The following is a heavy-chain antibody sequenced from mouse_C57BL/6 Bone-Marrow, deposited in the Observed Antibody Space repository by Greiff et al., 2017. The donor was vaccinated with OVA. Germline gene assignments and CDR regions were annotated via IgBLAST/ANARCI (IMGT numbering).Heavy chain of an antibody. CDR1: GYTFTTYP. J-gene: IGHJ3*01. V-gene: IGHV1-47*01. D-gene: IGHD1-1*01. CDR3: ARGIYYGSSYVYFAY. CDR2: FHHYNDDT. Sequence: QVQLQQSGAELVKPGASVKMSCKASGYTFTTYPIEWMKQNHGKSLEWIGNFHHYNDDTKYNEKFKGKATLTVEKSSSTVYLELSRLTSDDSAVYYCARGIYYGSSYVYFAYWGQGTLVTVSA.